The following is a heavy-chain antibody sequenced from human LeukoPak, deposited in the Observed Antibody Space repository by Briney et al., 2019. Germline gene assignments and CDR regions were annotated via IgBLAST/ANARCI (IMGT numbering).Heavy chain of an antibody. J-gene: IGHJ6*03. CDR2: IYYSGST. CDR3: ARGKTYGGHKYYYMDV. D-gene: IGHD3-10*01. V-gene: IGHV4-59*01. CDR1: GGSISSYY. Sequence: SETLSLTCTVSGGSISSYYWSWIRQPPGKGLEWIGYIYYSGSTNYNPSLKSRVTISVDTSKNQFSLKLSSVTAADTAVYYCARGKTYGGHKYYYMDVWGKGTTVTISS.